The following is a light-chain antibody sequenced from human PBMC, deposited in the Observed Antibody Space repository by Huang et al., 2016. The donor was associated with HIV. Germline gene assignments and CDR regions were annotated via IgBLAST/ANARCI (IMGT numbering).Light chain of an antibody. Sequence: EIVMTQSPATVSVSPGERVTLSCRASQSVSSNLAWYQQKPGQAPRLLIYDASTRATGIPARFSGSGSGTEFSLTISSLQSEDFAVYYCQQYNKWPMYTFGQGTKLDIK. J-gene: IGKJ2*01. CDR2: DAS. V-gene: IGKV3-15*01. CDR1: QSVSSN. CDR3: QQYNKWPMYT.